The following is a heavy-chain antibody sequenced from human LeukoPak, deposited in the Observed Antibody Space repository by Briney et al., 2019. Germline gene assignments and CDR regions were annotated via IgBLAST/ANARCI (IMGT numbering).Heavy chain of an antibody. CDR1: GGSISSSSYY. V-gene: IGHV4-39*07. CDR3: ARDIHDSSGYYFDY. Sequence: SETLSLTCTVSGGSISSSSYYWGWVRQPPGKGLEWIGSIYYSGSTYYNPSLKSRVTISVDTSKNPFSLKLSSVTAADTAVYYCARDIHDSSGYYFDYWGQGTLVTVSS. D-gene: IGHD3-22*01. J-gene: IGHJ4*02. CDR2: IYYSGST.